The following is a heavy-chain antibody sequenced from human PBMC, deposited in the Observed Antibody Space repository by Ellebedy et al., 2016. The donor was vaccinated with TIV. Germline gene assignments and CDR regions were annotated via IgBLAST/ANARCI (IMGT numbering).Heavy chain of an antibody. CDR3: ARRGVVDAFDI. V-gene: IGHV3-23*01. J-gene: IGHJ3*02. Sequence: PGGSLRLSCAVSGFTVTSYAMSWVRQPPGKGLEWVSDFSGGVCTTSYSDSVKGRFTISRDNSKNTLYLQMNSLRAEDTAVYYCARRGVVDAFDIWGQGTRVTVSS. CDR2: FSGGVCTT. CDR1: GFTVTSYA. D-gene: IGHD3-10*01.